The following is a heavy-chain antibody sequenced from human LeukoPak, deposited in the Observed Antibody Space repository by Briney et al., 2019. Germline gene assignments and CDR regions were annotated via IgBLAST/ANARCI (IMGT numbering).Heavy chain of an antibody. D-gene: IGHD4/OR15-4a*01. CDR1: GGSISTSSYY. Sequence: SETLSLTCTVSGGSISTSSYYGGWIRQPPGKGLEWIGSFYYTGRTYYTPSLKSRVTISVDTSKNQVSLKLSSVTATDTAVYYCARRLTPWGQGTLVTVSS. CDR3: ARRLTP. CDR2: FYYTGRT. V-gene: IGHV4-39*01. J-gene: IGHJ5*02.